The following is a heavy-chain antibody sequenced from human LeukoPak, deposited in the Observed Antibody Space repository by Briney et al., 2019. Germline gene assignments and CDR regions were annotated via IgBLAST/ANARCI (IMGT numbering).Heavy chain of an antibody. D-gene: IGHD3-10*01. V-gene: IGHV3-7*01. CDR2: VKQDGSEK. Sequence: GGSLRLSCVASGVAIRNSWMSWVRQAPGKGLEWVATVKQDGSEKYYVDSVKGRFTISRDSAKNSLYLQMNSLRAEDTAVYYCARFKNYGDWGQGTLVTVSS. CDR3: ARFKNYGD. CDR1: GVAIRNSW. J-gene: IGHJ4*02.